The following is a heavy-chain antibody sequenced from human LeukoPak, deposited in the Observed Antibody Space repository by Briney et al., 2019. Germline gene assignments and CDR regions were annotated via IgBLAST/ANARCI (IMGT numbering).Heavy chain of an antibody. D-gene: IGHD4-17*01. Sequence: GGSLRLSCAASGFTFSSYAMSWVRQAPGKGLEWVSAISGSGGNTYYADSVKGRFTISRDNSKNTLYLQMNSLRAEDTAVYYCARESYGDYVIDPWGQGTLVTVSS. J-gene: IGHJ5*02. CDR2: ISGSGGNT. CDR3: ARESYGDYVIDP. V-gene: IGHV3-23*01. CDR1: GFTFSSYA.